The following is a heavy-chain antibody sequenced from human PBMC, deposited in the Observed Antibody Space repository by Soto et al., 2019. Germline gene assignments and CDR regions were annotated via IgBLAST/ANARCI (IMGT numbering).Heavy chain of an antibody. V-gene: IGHV4-34*01. J-gene: IGHJ6*02. CDR1: GGSFSGYY. CDR2: INHSGST. D-gene: IGHD3-10*01. Sequence: ETLSLTCAVYGGSFSGYYWSWIRQPPGKGLEWIGEINHSGSTNYNPSLKSRVTISVDTSKNQFSLKLSSVTAADTAVYYCARAWHYYGSGSYYKGWDYGMDVWGQGTTVTVSS. CDR3: ARAWHYYGSGSYYKGWDYGMDV.